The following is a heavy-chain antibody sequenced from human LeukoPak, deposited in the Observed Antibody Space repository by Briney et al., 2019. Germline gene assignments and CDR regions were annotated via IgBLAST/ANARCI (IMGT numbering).Heavy chain of an antibody. V-gene: IGHV1-18*01. Sequence: GASVKVSCKASGYDFTSVGITWVRQAPGQGLEWMGWISPYNGDTRYVQKLQGRVTMTTDTSTTTAYMELRSLRFDDTAVYYCAMAGSGSGWYFDYWGQGTLVTVSS. J-gene: IGHJ4*02. CDR2: ISPYNGDT. CDR1: GYDFTSVG. D-gene: IGHD6-19*01. CDR3: AMAGSGSGWYFDY.